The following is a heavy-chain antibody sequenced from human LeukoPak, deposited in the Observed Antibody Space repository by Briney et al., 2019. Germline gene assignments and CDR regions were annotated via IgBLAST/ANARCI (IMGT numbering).Heavy chain of an antibody. V-gene: IGHV3-23*01. D-gene: IGHD6-19*01. Sequence: GGSLRLSCAASGFTFGSYAMYWVRQAPGKGLEWVSGIFGSGGSPHYADSVKGRFTISRDNSKNTVYLQMNSLRVEDTAVYYCGKSTTGYSSGRYPGWPVDYWGQGTLVTVSS. CDR3: GKSTTGYSSGRYPGWPVDY. J-gene: IGHJ4*02. CDR1: GFTFGSYA. CDR2: IFGSGGSP.